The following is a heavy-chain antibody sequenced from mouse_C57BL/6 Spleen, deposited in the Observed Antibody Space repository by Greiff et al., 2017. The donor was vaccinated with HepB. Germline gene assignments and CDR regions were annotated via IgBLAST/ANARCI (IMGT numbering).Heavy chain of an antibody. Sequence: LVESGAELVRPGASVTLSCKASGYTFTDYEMHWVKQTPVHGLEWIGAIDPETGGTAYNQKFKGKAILTADKSSSTAYMELRSLTSEDSAVYYCTRRDSNYCFDYWGQGTTLTVSS. V-gene: IGHV1-15*01. CDR1: GYTFTDYE. J-gene: IGHJ2*01. CDR3: TRRDSNYCFDY. D-gene: IGHD2-5*01. CDR2: IDPETGGT.